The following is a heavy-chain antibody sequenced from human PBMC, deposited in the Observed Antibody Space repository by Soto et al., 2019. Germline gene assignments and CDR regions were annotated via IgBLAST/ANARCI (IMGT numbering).Heavy chain of an antibody. CDR1: GFTFSDYY. Sequence: PGGSLRLSCAASGFTFSDYYMSWIRQAPGKGLEWVSYISSSGSTIYHADSVKGRFTISRDNAKNSLYLQMNSLRAEDTAVYYCASGDYGDYRYHDAFDIWGQGTMVTVSS. CDR3: ASGDYGDYRYHDAFDI. D-gene: IGHD4-17*01. J-gene: IGHJ3*02. V-gene: IGHV3-11*01. CDR2: ISSSGSTI.